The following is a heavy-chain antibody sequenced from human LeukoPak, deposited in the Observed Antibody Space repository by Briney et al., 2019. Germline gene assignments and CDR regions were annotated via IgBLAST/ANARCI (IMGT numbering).Heavy chain of an antibody. J-gene: IGHJ4*02. V-gene: IGHV4-59*01. CDR2: IYYSGST. Sequence: SETLSLTCTVSGGSISSYYWSWIRQPPGKGLEWIGYIYYSGSTNYNPSLKSRVTISVDTSKNQFSPKLSSVTAADTAVYYCARGESYYDFWSGYYTLDYWGQGTLVTVSS. CDR1: GGSISSYY. D-gene: IGHD3-3*01. CDR3: ARGESYYDFWSGYYTLDY.